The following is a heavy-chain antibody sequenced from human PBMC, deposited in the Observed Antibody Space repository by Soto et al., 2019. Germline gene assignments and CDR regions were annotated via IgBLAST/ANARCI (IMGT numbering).Heavy chain of an antibody. J-gene: IGHJ6*02. CDR1: GYTFTGYY. CDR3: ARDLMQIVVVINRYYYYGMDV. Sequence: ASVKVSCKASGYTFTGYYMHWVRQAPGQGLEWMGWINPNSGGTNYAQKFQGRVTMTRDTSISTAYMELSRLRSDDTAAYYCARDLMQIVVVINRYYYYGMDVWGQGTTVTVSS. D-gene: IGHD3-22*01. CDR2: INPNSGGT. V-gene: IGHV1-2*02.